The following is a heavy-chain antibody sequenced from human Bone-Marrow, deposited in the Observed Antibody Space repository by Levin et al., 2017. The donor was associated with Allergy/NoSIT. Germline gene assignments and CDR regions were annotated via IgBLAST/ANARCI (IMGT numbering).Heavy chain of an antibody. Sequence: PGASVKVSCKAFGGTFSSYAISWVRLAPGHGLEWVGRIIPMFGTTNYAQNFQGRVTISADESTSTAYMELSRLRSDDTAMYYCARVPFTSGWPEYCHMDVGGQGTTVTVSS. CDR2: IIPMFGTT. CDR3: ARVPFTSGWPEYCHMDV. J-gene: IGHJ6*02. D-gene: IGHD6-19*01. CDR1: GGTFSSYA. V-gene: IGHV1-69*13.